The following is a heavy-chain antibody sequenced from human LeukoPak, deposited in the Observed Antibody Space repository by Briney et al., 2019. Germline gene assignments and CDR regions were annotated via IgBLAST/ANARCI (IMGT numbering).Heavy chain of an antibody. D-gene: IGHD5-24*01. V-gene: IGHV1-2*02. CDR1: GYTFTSYA. J-gene: IGHJ5*02. CDR3: ATSSRENWFDP. Sequence: ASVKVSCKASGYTFTSYAMHWVRQAPGQRLEWMGWINPNSGGTNYAQKFQGRVTMTRDTSISTAYMELSRLRSDDTAVYYCATSSRENWFDPWGQGTLVTVSS. CDR2: INPNSGGT.